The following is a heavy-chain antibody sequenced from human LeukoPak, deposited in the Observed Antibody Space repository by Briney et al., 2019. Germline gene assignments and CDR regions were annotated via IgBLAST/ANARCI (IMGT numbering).Heavy chain of an antibody. CDR3: ARGWEDYGNAFDI. J-gene: IGHJ3*02. V-gene: IGHV1-8*01. D-gene: IGHD4-17*01. Sequence: ASVKVSCKASGYTFTSYDINWVRQATGQGLGWMGWMNPNSGNTGYAQKFQGRVTMTRNTSISTAYMELSSLRSEDTAVYYCARGWEDYGNAFDIWGQGTMVTVSS. CDR1: GYTFTSYD. CDR2: MNPNSGNT.